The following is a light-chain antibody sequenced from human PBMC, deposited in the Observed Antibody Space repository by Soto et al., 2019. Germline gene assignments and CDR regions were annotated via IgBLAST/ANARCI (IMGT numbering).Light chain of an antibody. CDR1: SSDVGGYNS. CDR2: DVN. V-gene: IGLV2-14*01. J-gene: IGLJ1*01. Sequence: QSALSQPASVSGSPGQSITISCTGTSSDVGGYNSLSWYQQHPGKVPKVMIYDVNNRPSGVSHRFSGSKSGNTASLTISGLQAEDEADYYCCSFTTSSTYVFGTGTKLTVL. CDR3: CSFTTSSTYV.